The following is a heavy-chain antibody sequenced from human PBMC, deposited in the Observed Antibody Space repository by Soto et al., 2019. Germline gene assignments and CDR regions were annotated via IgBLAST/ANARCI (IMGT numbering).Heavy chain of an antibody. J-gene: IGHJ5*02. CDR1: GGTFSSYA. D-gene: IGHD3-10*01. Sequence: SVKVSCKASGGTFSSYAISWVRQAPGQGLEWMGGIIPIFGTANYAQKFQGRVTITADESTSTAYMELSSLRSEDTAVYYCARDGKGITMVRGASSFDPWGQGTLVTSPQ. CDR2: IIPIFGTA. V-gene: IGHV1-69*13. CDR3: ARDGKGITMVRGASSFDP.